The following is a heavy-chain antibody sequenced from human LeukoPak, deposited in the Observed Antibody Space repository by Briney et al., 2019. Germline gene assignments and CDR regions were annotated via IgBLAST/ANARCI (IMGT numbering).Heavy chain of an antibody. CDR2: IYPGDSDT. Sequence: GESLKISCKGSGYSFTSYWIGWVRQMPGKGLEWMGIIYPGDSDTRCSPSFQGQVTISADKSISTAYLQWSSLKASDTAMYYCARRTDPYYSNYVHFDYWGQGTLVTVSS. CDR3: ARRTDPYYSNYVHFDY. D-gene: IGHD4-11*01. V-gene: IGHV5-51*01. CDR1: GYSFTSYW. J-gene: IGHJ4*02.